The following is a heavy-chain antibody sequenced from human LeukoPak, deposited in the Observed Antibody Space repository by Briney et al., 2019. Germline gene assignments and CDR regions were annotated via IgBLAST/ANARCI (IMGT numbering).Heavy chain of an antibody. V-gene: IGHV1-2*06. CDR1: GFSFTGYY. J-gene: IGHJ4*02. CDR2: INPDSGGT. D-gene: IGHD5-24*01. Sequence: ASVKVSCKTSGFSFTGYYLQWVRQAPGQGLEWMGRINPDSGGTNYAQKFQGRVTMTRDTSINTAYLDLKSLRSDDTAVYYCARGCRGDAYSDYWGQGTLVIVSS. CDR3: ARGCRGDAYSDY.